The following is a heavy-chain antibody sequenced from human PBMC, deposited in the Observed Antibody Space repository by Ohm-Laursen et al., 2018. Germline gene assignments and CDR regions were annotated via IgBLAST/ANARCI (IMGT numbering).Heavy chain of an antibody. CDR3: AKDVEGKH. Sequence: SLRLSCAASGFTFSSYAMSWVRQAPGKGLEWVSAISGGGGTYYADSVKGRFTISRDNSKNTLYLQMNSLRAEDTAVYYCAKDVEGKHWGQGTLVTVSS. J-gene: IGHJ4*02. V-gene: IGHV3-23*01. CDR2: ISGGGGT. CDR1: GFTFSSYA.